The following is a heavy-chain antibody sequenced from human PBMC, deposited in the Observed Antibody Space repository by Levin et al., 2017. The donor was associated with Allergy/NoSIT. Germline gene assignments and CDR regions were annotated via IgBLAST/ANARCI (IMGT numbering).Heavy chain of an antibody. CDR2: ISSSSSYI. Sequence: GGSLRLSCAASGFTFSSYSMNWVRQAPGKGLEWVSSISSSSSYIYYADSVKGRFTISRDNAKNSLYLQMNSLRAEDTAVYYCAREGDYGDSSPFGYYYYYGMDVWGQGTTVTVSS. V-gene: IGHV3-21*01. CDR3: AREGDYGDSSPFGYYYYYGMDV. CDR1: GFTFSSYS. D-gene: IGHD4-17*01. J-gene: IGHJ6*02.